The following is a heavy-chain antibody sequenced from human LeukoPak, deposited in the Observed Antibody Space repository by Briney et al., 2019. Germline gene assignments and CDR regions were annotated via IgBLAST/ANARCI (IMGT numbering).Heavy chain of an antibody. CDR2: ISVSGSST. J-gene: IGHJ4*02. CDR1: GFTFRNYG. D-gene: IGHD3-16*01. CDR3: AKRGDRAFDY. Sequence: GGSLRVSCSASGFTFRNYGMSWVRQAPGEGVEWVSGISVSGSSTYYADSVRGRFTISRDNSKNPLYLQRSSLCAEVTAVYFCAKRGDRAFDYWGQGTLVTVSS. V-gene: IGHV3-23*01.